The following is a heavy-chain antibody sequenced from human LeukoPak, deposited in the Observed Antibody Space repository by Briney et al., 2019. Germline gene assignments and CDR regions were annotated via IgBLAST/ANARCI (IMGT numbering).Heavy chain of an antibody. CDR3: GRGLAAAGNFAFDI. Sequence: SETLSLTCTVSGGSISSHYWSWIRQPPGKGLEWIGYIYYSGSTNYNPSLKSRGTISVGTSKNQFSLKLSSVTAADTAVYYCGRGLAAAGNFAFDIWGQGTMVTVSS. V-gene: IGHV4-59*11. D-gene: IGHD6-13*01. CDR1: GGSISSHY. CDR2: IYYSGST. J-gene: IGHJ3*02.